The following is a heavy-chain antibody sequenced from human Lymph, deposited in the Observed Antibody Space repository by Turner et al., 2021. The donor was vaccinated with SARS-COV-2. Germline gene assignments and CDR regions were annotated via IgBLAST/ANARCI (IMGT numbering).Heavy chain of an antibody. CDR3: ARRYSGNYDAFDI. J-gene: IGHJ3*02. CDR2: ISPILGIA. CDR1: GGTFSTYV. V-gene: IGHV1-69*10. D-gene: IGHD1-26*01. Sequence: QVQLVQSGAEVKKPGSSVKVSCKASGGTFSTYVISWVRQAPGQGLEGMGGISPILGIANYAQKFQGRVTITADKSTSTAYMELSSLRSEDTAVYHCARRYSGNYDAFDIWGQGTMVTVSS.